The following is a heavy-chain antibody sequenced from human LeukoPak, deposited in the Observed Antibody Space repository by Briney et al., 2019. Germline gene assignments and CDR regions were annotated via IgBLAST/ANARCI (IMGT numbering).Heavy chain of an antibody. Sequence: PGGSLRLSCAASGFTFNIYSMSWVRQAPGKGLEWVANIKQDGSEMHYVDSVKGRFTISRDNAKNSLYLQMNSLRAEDTAVYYCARDSNNYYYMDVWGKGTTVTVSS. V-gene: IGHV3-7*01. J-gene: IGHJ6*03. CDR3: ARDSNNYYYMDV. CDR1: GFTFNIYS. CDR2: IKQDGSEM.